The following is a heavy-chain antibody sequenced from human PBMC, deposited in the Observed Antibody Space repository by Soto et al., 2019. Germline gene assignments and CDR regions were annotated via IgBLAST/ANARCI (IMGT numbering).Heavy chain of an antibody. D-gene: IGHD2-21*02. CDR2: ISSSGSTI. CDR1: GFTFSDYY. J-gene: IGHJ3*02. V-gene: IGHV3-11*01. CDR3: ARERDDIVVVTANDAFDI. Sequence: QVQLVESGGGLVKPGGSLRLSCAASGFTFSDYYMSWIRQAPGKGLEWVSYISSSGSTIYYADSVKGRFTISRDNAKNSLYLQMNSLRAEDTAVYYCARERDDIVVVTANDAFDIWGQGTMVTVSS.